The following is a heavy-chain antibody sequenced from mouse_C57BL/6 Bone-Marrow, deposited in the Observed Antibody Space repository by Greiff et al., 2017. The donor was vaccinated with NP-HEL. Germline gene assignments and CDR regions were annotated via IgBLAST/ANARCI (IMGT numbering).Heavy chain of an antibody. J-gene: IGHJ1*03. CDR1: GYTFTSYW. CDR3: ARDYGSSYGGYFEV. D-gene: IGHD1-1*01. Sequence: QVQLQQPGAELVKPGASVKMSCKASGYTFTSYWITWVKQRPGQGLEWIGDIYPGSGSTNYNEKFKSKATLTVDTSSSTAYMQLSSLTSEDSAVYYCARDYGSSYGGYFEVWGTGTTVTVSS. CDR2: IYPGSGST. V-gene: IGHV1-55*01.